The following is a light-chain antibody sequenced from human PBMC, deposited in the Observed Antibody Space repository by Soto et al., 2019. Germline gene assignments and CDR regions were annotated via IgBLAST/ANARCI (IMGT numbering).Light chain of an antibody. Sequence: NFMLTQPHSVSESPGKTVTISCTGSSGSIASNYVQWYQQRPGSAPTTVIYEDNQRPSGVPDRFSGSIDSSSNSASLTISALKTEDEADYYCQSYDSSNWVFGGGAKVTVL. CDR3: QSYDSSNWV. CDR2: EDN. J-gene: IGLJ3*02. CDR1: SGSIASNY. V-gene: IGLV6-57*02.